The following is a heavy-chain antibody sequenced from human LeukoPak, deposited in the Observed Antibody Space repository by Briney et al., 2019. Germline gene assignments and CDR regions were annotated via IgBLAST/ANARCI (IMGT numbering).Heavy chain of an antibody. D-gene: IGHD3-10*01. CDR3: ARDRGGGSGSYPHYYYSYGMDV. V-gene: IGHV3-11*01. CDR1: GFTFSDFY. J-gene: IGHJ6*02. CDR2: ISSSGSTI. Sequence: PGGSLRLSCAASGFTFSDFYMSWIRQAPGKGLEWVSYISSSGSTIYYADSVKGRFTIARDNAKNSLYQQINSLRVDGTAVYDCARDRGGGSGSYPHYYYSYGMDVWGQGTTVTVSS.